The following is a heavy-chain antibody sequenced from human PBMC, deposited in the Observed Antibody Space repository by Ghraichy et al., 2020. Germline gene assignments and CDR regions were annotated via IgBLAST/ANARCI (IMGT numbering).Heavy chain of an antibody. V-gene: IGHV4-59*01. D-gene: IGHD2-15*01. Sequence: SEILSLTCTVSGDSISTYYWSWIRQPPGKGLEWIGYISYSGSTNQNPSLKSRVTISIDTSKNQFSLKVTSVTAADTAVYYCARTLGGPSRRFDSWGQGTLVTVSS. CDR2: ISYSGST. J-gene: IGHJ4*02. CDR3: ARTLGGPSRRFDS. CDR1: GDSISTYY.